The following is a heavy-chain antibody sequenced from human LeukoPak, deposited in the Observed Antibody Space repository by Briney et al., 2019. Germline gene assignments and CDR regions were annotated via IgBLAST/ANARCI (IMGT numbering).Heavy chain of an antibody. CDR1: GFTFSSYA. CDR2: ISYDGSNT. J-gene: IGHJ4*02. V-gene: IGHV3-30-3*01. D-gene: IGHD6-13*01. CDR3: ARDLSSSWYASLDY. Sequence: HSGGSLRLSCAASGFTFSSYAMHWVRQAPGKGLGSVAVISYDGSNTYYADSVKGRFTISRDNSKNTLYLQMNSLRAEDTAVYYCARDLSSSWYASLDYWGQGTLVTVSS.